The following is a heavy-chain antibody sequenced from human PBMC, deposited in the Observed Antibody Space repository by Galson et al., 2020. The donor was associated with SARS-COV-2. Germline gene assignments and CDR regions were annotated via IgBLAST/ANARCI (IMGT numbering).Heavy chain of an antibody. CDR3: ARDSGYMVGATSAFVI. V-gene: IGHV4-31*03. CDR1: GGSISSNGYY. J-gene: IGHJ3*02. Sequence: SETLSLTCTVSGGSISSNGYYWTWIRQHPGKGLEWIGYIYYSGSAYYSPSLKSRVTISVDTSKNQFSLKLTSVTAADTAVYYCARDSGYMVGATSAFVIWGQGTMVTVSS. CDR2: IYYSGSA. D-gene: IGHD1-26*01.